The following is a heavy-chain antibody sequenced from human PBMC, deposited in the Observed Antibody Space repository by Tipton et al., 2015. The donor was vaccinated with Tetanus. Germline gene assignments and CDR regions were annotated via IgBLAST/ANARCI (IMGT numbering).Heavy chain of an antibody. V-gene: IGHV3-30*18. Sequence: SGFTFSSYGMHWVRQAPGKGLEWVAVISYDGSNKYYADSVKGRFTISRDNSKNTLYLQMNSLRAEDTAVYYCAKERKAYCGGDCSWGGFDPWGQGTLVTVSS. CDR2: ISYDGSNK. CDR3: AKERKAYCGGDCSWGGFDP. D-gene: IGHD2-21*02. CDR1: GFTFSSYG. J-gene: IGHJ5*02.